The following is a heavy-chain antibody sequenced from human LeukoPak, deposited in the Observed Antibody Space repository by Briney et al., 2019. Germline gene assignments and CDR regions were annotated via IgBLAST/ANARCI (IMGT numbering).Heavy chain of an antibody. CDR2: IYSSGST. CDR3: ARWGSLNVDY. V-gene: IGHV3-66*01. J-gene: IGHJ4*02. D-gene: IGHD3-16*01. Sequence: GGSLRLSCAASGLTVSSNYMSWVRQAPGKGLEWVSVIYSSGSTYYADSVKGRFTISRDNSKNTLYLQMNSLRVEDTGVYYCARWGSLNVDYWGQGTLVTVSS. CDR1: GLTVSSNY.